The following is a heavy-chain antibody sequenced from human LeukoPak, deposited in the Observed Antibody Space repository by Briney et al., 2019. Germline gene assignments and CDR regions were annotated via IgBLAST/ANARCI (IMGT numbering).Heavy chain of an antibody. CDR1: GGSISSYY. D-gene: IGHD2-15*01. Sequence: PSETLSLTCTVSGGSISSYYWSWIRQPPGKGLEWIGYIYYSGSTNYNPSLKSRVTISVDTSKNQFSLKLSSVAAADTAVYYCARVSGYCSGGSCYANWFDPWGQGTLVTVPS. J-gene: IGHJ5*02. V-gene: IGHV4-59*01. CDR3: ARVSGYCSGGSCYANWFDP. CDR2: IYYSGST.